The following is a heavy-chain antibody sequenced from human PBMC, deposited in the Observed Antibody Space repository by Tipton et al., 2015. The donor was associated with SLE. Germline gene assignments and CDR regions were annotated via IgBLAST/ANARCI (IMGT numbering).Heavy chain of an antibody. J-gene: IGHJ4*02. D-gene: IGHD3-22*01. Sequence: TLSLTCTVSGGSISSSSYYWGWIRQPPGKGLEWIGSIYYSGSTYYNPSLKSRITISVDTSKSQFSLKLSSVTAADTAVYYCASLSGAMIVVAITTLLFDYWGQGTLVTVSS. CDR1: GGSISSSSYY. CDR3: ASLSGAMIVVAITTLLFDY. V-gene: IGHV4-39*01. CDR2: IYYSGST.